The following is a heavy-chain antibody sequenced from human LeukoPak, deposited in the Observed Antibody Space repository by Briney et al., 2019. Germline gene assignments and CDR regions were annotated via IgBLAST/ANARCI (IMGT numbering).Heavy chain of an antibody. D-gene: IGHD3-16*01. Sequence: GGSLRLSCAASGLTFSSYTMNWVRRAPGKGLEWVSSIDRTSSLIYYAGSVKGRFTISRDNSKNTLYLQMNSLRAEDTAVYYCAKDWVAGGFDYWGQGTLVTVSS. J-gene: IGHJ4*02. CDR1: GLTFSSYT. CDR3: AKDWVAGGFDY. CDR2: IDRTSSLI. V-gene: IGHV3-21*04.